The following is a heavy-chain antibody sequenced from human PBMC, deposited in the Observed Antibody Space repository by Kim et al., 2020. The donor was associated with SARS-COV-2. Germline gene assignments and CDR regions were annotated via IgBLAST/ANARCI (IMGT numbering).Heavy chain of an antibody. V-gene: IGHV3-11*06. CDR3: ARAAYCSSTSCPGNYYYYGMDV. Sequence: GGSLRLSCAASGFTFSDYYMSWIRQAPGKGLEWVSYISSSSSYTNYADSVKGRFTISRDNTKNSLYLQMDSLRAEDTAVYYCARAAYCSSTSCPGNYYYYGMDVWGQGTTVTVSS. CDR1: GFTFSDYY. CDR2: ISSSSSYT. J-gene: IGHJ6*02. D-gene: IGHD2-2*01.